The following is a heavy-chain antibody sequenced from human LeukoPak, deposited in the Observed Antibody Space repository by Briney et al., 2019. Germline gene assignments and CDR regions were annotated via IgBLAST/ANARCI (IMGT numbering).Heavy chain of an antibody. Sequence: SETLSLTCTVSGGSISSGSYYWSWIREPAGKGLEWIGRIYTSGSTNYNPSLKSRVTISVDTSKNQFSLKLSSVTAADTAVYYCARASGSYPDYWGQGTLVTVSS. CDR2: IYTSGST. CDR3: ARASGSYPDY. D-gene: IGHD1-26*01. V-gene: IGHV4-61*02. J-gene: IGHJ4*02. CDR1: GGSISSGSYY.